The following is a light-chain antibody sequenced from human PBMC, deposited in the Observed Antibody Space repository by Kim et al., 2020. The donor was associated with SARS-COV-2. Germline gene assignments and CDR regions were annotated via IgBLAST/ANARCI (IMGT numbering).Light chain of an antibody. CDR3: QKYNSAPWT. V-gene: IGKV1-27*01. CDR1: QDIANA. J-gene: IGKJ1*01. CDR2: AAS. Sequence: ASVGDRVTITCRASQDIANALAWYQQKPGKVPKVLIYAASTLQSGVPSRFSGGGSGTEFTLTIGSLQTEDVATYYCQKYNSAPWTFGPGTKVDIK.